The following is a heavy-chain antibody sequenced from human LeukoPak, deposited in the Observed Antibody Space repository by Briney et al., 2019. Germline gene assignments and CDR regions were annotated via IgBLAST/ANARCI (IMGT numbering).Heavy chain of an antibody. D-gene: IGHD3-3*01. V-gene: IGHV3-7*01. CDR2: IKQDGSEK. CDR3: ARTVRFFGTS. CDR1: GFTFSSDW. J-gene: IGHJ5*02. Sequence: PGGSLRLSCAASGFTFSSDWMSWGRQAPGKGLEWVANIKQDGSEKYYVDSVKGRFTISRDNAKNSLYLQMNSLRAEDTAVYYCARTVRFFGTSWGQGTLVTVSS.